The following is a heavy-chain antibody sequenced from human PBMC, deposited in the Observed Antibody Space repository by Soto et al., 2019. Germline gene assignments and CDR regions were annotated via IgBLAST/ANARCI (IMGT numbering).Heavy chain of an antibody. D-gene: IGHD4-17*01. CDR3: ARVYGDYLDY. CDR2: IYYSGGT. Sequence: SETLSLTCTVSGGSISSYYWSWIRQPPGKGLEWIGYIYYSGGTNYSPSLKSRVTISVDTSKNQFSLKLSSVTAADTAVYYCARVYGDYLDYWGQGTLVTVS. J-gene: IGHJ4*02. CDR1: GGSISSYY. V-gene: IGHV4-59*01.